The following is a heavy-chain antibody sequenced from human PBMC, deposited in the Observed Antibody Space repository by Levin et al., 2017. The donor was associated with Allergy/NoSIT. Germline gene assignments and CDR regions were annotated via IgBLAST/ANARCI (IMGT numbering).Heavy chain of an antibody. CDR3: AKGDYDYIWGSYPGGYYFDY. Sequence: GGSLRLSCAASGFTFSSYAMSWVRQAPGKGLEWVSAISGSGGSTYYADSVKGRFTISRDNSKNTLYLQMNSLRAEDTAVYYCAKGDYDYIWGSYPGGYYFDYWGQGTLVTVSS. CDR2: ISGSGGST. CDR1: GFTFSSYA. D-gene: IGHD3-16*02. J-gene: IGHJ4*02. V-gene: IGHV3-23*01.